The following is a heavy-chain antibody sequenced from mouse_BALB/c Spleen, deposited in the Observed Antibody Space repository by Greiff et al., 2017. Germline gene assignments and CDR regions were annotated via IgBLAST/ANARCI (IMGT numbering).Heavy chain of an antibody. D-gene: IGHD2-4*01. CDR2: ISYDGSN. J-gene: IGHJ3*01. V-gene: IGHV3-6*02. Sequence: EVHLVESGPGLVKPSQSLSLTCSVTGYSITSGYYWNWIRQFPGNKLEWMGYISYDGSNNYNPSLKNRISITRDTSKNQFFLKLNSVTTEDTATYYCARDGGLRHPFAYWGQGTLVTVSA. CDR1: GYSITSGYY. CDR3: ARDGGLRHPFAY.